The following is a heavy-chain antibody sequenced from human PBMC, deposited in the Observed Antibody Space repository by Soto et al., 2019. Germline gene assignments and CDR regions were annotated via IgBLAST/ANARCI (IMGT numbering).Heavy chain of an antibody. V-gene: IGHV1-18*01. CDR2: ISAYNGNT. CDR3: ARDGSSDTAMVRSGSYALHYYGMDV. Sequence: QVQLVQSGAEVKKPGASVKVSCKASGYIFTSYGISWVRQAPGQGLEWMGWISAYNGNTNYAQKLQGRVTMTTDTSTSTAYMELRSLRSDDRAVYYCARDGSSDTAMVRSGSYALHYYGMDVWGQGTTVTVSS. J-gene: IGHJ6*02. CDR1: GYIFTSYG. D-gene: IGHD5-18*01.